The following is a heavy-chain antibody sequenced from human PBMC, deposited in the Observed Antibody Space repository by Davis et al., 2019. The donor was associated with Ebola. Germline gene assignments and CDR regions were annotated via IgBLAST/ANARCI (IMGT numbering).Heavy chain of an antibody. CDR1: GFSVSTKY. D-gene: IGHD3-10*01. Sequence: GESLKISCAASGFSVSTKYMNWVRQAPGKGLEWVSAISGSGGSTYYADSVKGRFTISRDNSKNTLYLQMNSLRAEDTAVYYCAKVKYYGSGTLSDRGYFDYWGQGTLVTVSS. V-gene: IGHV3-23*01. CDR2: ISGSGGST. CDR3: AKVKYYGSGTLSDRGYFDY. J-gene: IGHJ4*02.